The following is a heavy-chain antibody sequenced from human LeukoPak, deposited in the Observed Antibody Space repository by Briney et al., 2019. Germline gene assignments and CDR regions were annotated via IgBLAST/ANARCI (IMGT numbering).Heavy chain of an antibody. CDR1: GFTFSSYA. D-gene: IGHD6-13*01. V-gene: IGHV3-23*01. CDR3: AKDQQAAAAFDY. J-gene: IGHJ4*02. Sequence: GGSLRLSCAASGFTFSSYAMSWVRQAPGKGLEGVSAISGSGGSTYYADSVKGRSTISRDNSKNTLYLQMNSLRAEDTAVYYCAKDQQAAAAFDYWGQGTLVTVSS. CDR2: ISGSGGST.